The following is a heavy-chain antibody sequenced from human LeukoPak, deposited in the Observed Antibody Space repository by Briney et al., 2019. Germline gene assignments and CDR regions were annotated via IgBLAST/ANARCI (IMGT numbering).Heavy chain of an antibody. V-gene: IGHV4-34*01. D-gene: IGHD3-10*01. Sequence: PSETLSLTCAVSGGSFSGYYWSWIRQPPGKGLEWIGEINHSGSTNYNPSLKSRVTISVDTSKNQFSLKLSSVTAADTAVYYCARGRYGSGSYYSASWFDPWGQGTLVTVSS. CDR1: GGSFSGYY. J-gene: IGHJ5*02. CDR3: ARGRYGSGSYYSASWFDP. CDR2: INHSGST.